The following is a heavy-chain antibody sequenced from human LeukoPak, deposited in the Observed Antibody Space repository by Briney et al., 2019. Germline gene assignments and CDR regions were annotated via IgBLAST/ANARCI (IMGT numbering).Heavy chain of an antibody. V-gene: IGHV3-23*01. D-gene: IGHD6-13*01. CDR3: AKDRLAAEALYFDY. CDR2: ISGSGGST. CDR1: GFTFSSYA. Sequence: GGSLRLSCAASGFTFSSYAMSWVRQAPGEGLEWVSAISGSGGSTYYADSVKGRFTISRDNSKNTLYLQMNSLRAEDTAVYYCAKDRLAAEALYFDYWGQGTLVTVSS. J-gene: IGHJ4*02.